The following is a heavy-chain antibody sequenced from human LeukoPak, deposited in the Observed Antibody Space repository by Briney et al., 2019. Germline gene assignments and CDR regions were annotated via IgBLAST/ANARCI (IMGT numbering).Heavy chain of an antibody. CDR3: ARSRDILTGYYYY. CDR1: GYTFTSYD. J-gene: IGHJ4*02. V-gene: IGHV1-8*01. CDR2: MNPNSGNT. Sequence: GASVKVSCKASGYTFTSYDINWVRQATGQGLEWMGWMNPNSGNTGYAQKLQGRVTMTRNTSISTAYIELSSLRSEDTAVYYCARSRDILTGYYYYWGQGTLVTVSS. D-gene: IGHD3-9*01.